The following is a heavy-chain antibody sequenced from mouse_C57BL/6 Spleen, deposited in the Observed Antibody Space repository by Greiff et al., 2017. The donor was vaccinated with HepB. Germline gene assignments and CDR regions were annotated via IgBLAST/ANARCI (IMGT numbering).Heavy chain of an antibody. J-gene: IGHJ2*01. CDR3: ARDGGDGYLY. D-gene: IGHD2-3*01. CDR1: GFTFSSYA. V-gene: IGHV5-4*01. CDR2: ISDGGSYT. Sequence: EVKLVESGGGLVKPGGSLKLSCAASGFTFSSYAMSWVRQTPEKRLEWVATISDGGSYTYYPDNVKGRFTISRDNAKNNLYLQMSHLKSEDTAMYYCARDGGDGYLYWGQGTTLTVSS.